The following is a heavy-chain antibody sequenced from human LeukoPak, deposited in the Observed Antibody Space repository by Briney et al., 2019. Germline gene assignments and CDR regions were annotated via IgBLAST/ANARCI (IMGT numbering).Heavy chain of an antibody. V-gene: IGHV4-59*01. D-gene: IGHD1-26*01. CDR2: IYYSGST. J-gene: IGHJ3*02. CDR3: ARDLPIVGAILAFDI. CDR1: GFPFTKYG. Sequence: PGGSLRLSCAASGFPFTKYGMHWIRQPPGKGLEWIGYIYYSGSTNYNPSLKSRVTISVDTSKNQFSLKLSSVTAADTAVYYCARDLPIVGAILAFDIWGQGTMVTVSS.